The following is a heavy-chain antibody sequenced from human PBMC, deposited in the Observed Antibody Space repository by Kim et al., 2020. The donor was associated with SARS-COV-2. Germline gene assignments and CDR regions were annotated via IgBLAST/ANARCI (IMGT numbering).Heavy chain of an antibody. Sequence: YLADTVKGRFTISRDNSKNTLYLQMNSLRGEDTAVYYCATGRGYGSPIDYWGQGTLVTVSS. V-gene: IGHV3-66*01. D-gene: IGHD3-3*01. J-gene: IGHJ4*02. CDR3: ATGRGYGSPIDY.